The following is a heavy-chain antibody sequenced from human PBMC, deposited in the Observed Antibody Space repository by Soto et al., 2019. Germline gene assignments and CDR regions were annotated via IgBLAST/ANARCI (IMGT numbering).Heavy chain of an antibody. Sequence: PSETLSLTCSVSGASINSYCWSWIRQPPGKGLEWIGFIFYVGSPNSIPSLKSRVTISIDTSKSQFSLKLSSVTAADTAVYYCARLNRYDSGWSAFDYWGQGALVTVSS. D-gene: IGHD6-19*01. J-gene: IGHJ4*02. CDR3: ARLNRYDSGWSAFDY. CDR2: IFYVGSP. V-gene: IGHV4-59*01. CDR1: GASINSYC.